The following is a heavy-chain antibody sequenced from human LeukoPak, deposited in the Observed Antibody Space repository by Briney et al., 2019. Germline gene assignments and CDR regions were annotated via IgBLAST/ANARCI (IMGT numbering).Heavy chain of an antibody. D-gene: IGHD3/OR15-3a*01. V-gene: IGHV3-7*03. CDR1: GFFFNSYL. J-gene: IGHJ4*02. CDR3: ARGRDVDC. CDR2: ENQDGSEI. Sequence: GGALRLSCVTSGFFFNSYLMSWVRQAPGKGREWGGNENQDGSEIYYVDSVKGRFIMSRDNNQNSFYLQMSSLRVEDTAVYYCARGRDVDCWGQGTLVTVSS.